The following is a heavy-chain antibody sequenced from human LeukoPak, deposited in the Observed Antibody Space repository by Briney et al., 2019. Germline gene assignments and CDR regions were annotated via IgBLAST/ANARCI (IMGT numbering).Heavy chain of an antibody. D-gene: IGHD5-12*01. J-gene: IGHJ6*02. CDR3: ARETYDSYYYYGMDV. CDR1: GGSISSGGYY. CDR2: IYYSGST. V-gene: IGHV4-31*03. Sequence: PSQTLSLTCTVSGGSISSGGYYWSWIRQHPGKGLEWIGYIYYSGSTYYNPSLESRVTVSVDTSKNQFSLKLSSVTAADTAVYYCARETYDSYYYYGMDVWGQGTTVTVSS.